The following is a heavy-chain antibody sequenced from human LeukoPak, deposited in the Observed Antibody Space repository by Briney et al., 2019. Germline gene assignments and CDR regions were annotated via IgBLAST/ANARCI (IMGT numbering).Heavy chain of an antibody. D-gene: IGHD1/OR15-1a*01. CDR2: IYYSGST. CDR3: ASQSNKYY. Sequence: SETLSLTCTVSGGYISSSSYYCGWVRQPPGGGQEWIVRIYYSGSTYYNPSLKSRVTISVDTSKNQFSLKLSFVTAADTAVYYCASQSNKYYWGQGTLVTVSS. V-gene: IGHV4-39*01. J-gene: IGHJ4*02. CDR1: GGYISSSSYY.